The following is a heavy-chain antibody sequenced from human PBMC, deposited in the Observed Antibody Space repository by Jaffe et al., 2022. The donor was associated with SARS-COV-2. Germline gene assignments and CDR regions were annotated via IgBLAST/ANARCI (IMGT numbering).Heavy chain of an antibody. CDR1: GFTFSSYA. V-gene: IGHV3-30-3*01. CDR3: AREGIVGKRGYDY. Sequence: QVQLVESGGGVVQPGRSLRLSCAVSGFTFSSYALHWVRQAPGKGLEWVAVISYDGSNTYYADSVKGRFTISRDNSKNTLFLQMTSLRGDDTAVYYCAREGIVGKRGYDYWGQGTLVTVSS. J-gene: IGHJ4*02. CDR2: ISYDGSNT. D-gene: IGHD1-26*01.